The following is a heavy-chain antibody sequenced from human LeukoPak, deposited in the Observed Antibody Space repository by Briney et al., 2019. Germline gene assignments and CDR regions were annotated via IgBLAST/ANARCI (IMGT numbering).Heavy chain of an antibody. CDR2: IYSGGST. D-gene: IGHD6-25*01. Sequence: PGGSLRLSCAASGFTVSSNYMSWVRQAPGKGLEWVSVIYSGGSTYYADSVKGRFTISRDNSKNTLYLQMNSLRAEDTAVYYCASVPPATRIPYWGQGTLVTVSS. V-gene: IGHV3-66*01. CDR1: GFTVSSNY. CDR3: ASVPPATRIPY. J-gene: IGHJ4*02.